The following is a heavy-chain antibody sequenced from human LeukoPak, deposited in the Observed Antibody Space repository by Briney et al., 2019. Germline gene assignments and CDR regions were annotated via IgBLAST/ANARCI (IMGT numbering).Heavy chain of an antibody. CDR3: AKTNYYMEV. Sequence: GWSLRLSCASCRFTLSSYAMNGVRPAAGRGLEGVSVVSHSGGDRYDVDAVKDRFTIHRDNSKNTVYVQTNSLRAEDTAVYYCAKTNYYMEVCGKGSTPTVPS. CDR1: RFTLSSYA. V-gene: IGHV3-23*01. J-gene: IGHJ6*03. CDR2: VSHSGGDR.